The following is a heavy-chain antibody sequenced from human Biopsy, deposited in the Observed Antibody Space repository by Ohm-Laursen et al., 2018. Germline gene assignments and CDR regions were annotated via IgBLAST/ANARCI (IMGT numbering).Heavy chain of an antibody. J-gene: IGHJ4*02. CDR3: ARGPHSGSHSCFDY. Sequence: GASVKVSCKASGYSFTSYCMHWVRQAPGQGLEWMGGIIPMFGTANYAQMFQGRVTISADESTSTSYMELSSLTTEDTAIYYCARGPHSGSHSCFDYWGRGTLVTVSS. V-gene: IGHV1-69*13. D-gene: IGHD1-26*01. CDR1: GYSFTSYC. CDR2: IIPMFGTA.